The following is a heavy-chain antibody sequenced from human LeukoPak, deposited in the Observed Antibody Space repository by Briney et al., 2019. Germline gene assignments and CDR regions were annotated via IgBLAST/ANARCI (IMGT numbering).Heavy chain of an antibody. J-gene: IGHJ6*03. Sequence: GGSLRLSCAASGYTFSDYYMSWIRQAPGKGLEWVSYISSSGSTINYADSVKGRFTISRDNAKNSLYLQMNSLRAEDTAVYYCASGADSTRYYYYMDVWGKGTTVTVSS. CDR2: ISSSGSTI. CDR3: ASGADSTRYYYYMDV. D-gene: IGHD2-2*01. CDR1: GYTFSDYY. V-gene: IGHV3-11*04.